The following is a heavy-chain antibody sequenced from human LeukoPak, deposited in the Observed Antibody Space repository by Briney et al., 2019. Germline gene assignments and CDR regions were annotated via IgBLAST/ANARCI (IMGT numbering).Heavy chain of an antibody. D-gene: IGHD3-10*01. CDR3: ARETLWFGEYDY. CDR2: IYTSGST. V-gene: IGHV4-4*07. Sequence: SETLSLTCTVSGGSISSYYWSWIRQPAGKGLEWIGRIYTSGSTNYNPSLKSRVTMSVDTSKNQFSMKLSSVTAADTAVYYCARETLWFGEYDYWGQGTLVTVSS. J-gene: IGHJ4*02. CDR1: GGSISSYY.